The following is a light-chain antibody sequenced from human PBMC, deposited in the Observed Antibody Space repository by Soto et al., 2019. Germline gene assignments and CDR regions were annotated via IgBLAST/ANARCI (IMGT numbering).Light chain of an antibody. Sequence: ALTQPASVSGSPGQSITISCTGTSSDIGGHNYVSWYQQHPGKAPKLMIYEVSNRPSGVSNRFSGSKSGNTASLTISGLQAEDEADYYCSSYTTSTSLGVFGTGTKVTVL. J-gene: IGLJ1*01. V-gene: IGLV2-14*01. CDR2: EVS. CDR3: SSYTTSTSLGV. CDR1: SSDIGGHNY.